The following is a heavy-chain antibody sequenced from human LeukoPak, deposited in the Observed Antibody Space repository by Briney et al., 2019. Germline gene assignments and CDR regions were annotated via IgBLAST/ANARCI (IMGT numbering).Heavy chain of an antibody. J-gene: IGHJ4*02. V-gene: IGHV4-59*01. D-gene: IGHD1-1*01. Sequence: SETLSLTCAVSGGSISNYYWSWIRQPPGKGLEWIGNIYYTGNTNYNPSLKSRVTVSLDTSRNQLSLRLNSVTPADSAVYYCARSGRTSTGTTPLDYCGQGTLVTVSS. CDR3: ARSGRTSTGTTPLDY. CDR2: IYYTGNT. CDR1: GGSISNYY.